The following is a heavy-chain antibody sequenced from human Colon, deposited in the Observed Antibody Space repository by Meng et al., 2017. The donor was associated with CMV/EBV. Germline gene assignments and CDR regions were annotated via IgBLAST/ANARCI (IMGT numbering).Heavy chain of an antibody. CDR3: ARTIVVVPAAKKGGWFDP. V-gene: IGHV1-69*05. CDR1: TFSSYA. J-gene: IGHJ5*02. D-gene: IGHD2-2*01. Sequence: TFSSYAISWVRQAPGQGLEWMGGIIPIFGTANYAQKFQGRVTITTDESTSTAYMELSSLRSEDTAVYYCARTIVVVPAAKKGGWFDPWGQGTLVTVSS. CDR2: IIPIFGTA.